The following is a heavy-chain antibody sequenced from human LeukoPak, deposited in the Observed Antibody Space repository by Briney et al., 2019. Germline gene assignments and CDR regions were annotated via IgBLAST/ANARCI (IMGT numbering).Heavy chain of an antibody. CDR1: GGTFSSYA. CDR3: ARSYAVVAATVGGRNWFDP. D-gene: IGHD2-15*01. CDR2: IIPIFGTA. J-gene: IGHJ5*02. Sequence: SVKVSCKASGGTFSSYAISWVRQAPGQGFEWMGRIIPIFGTANYAQKFQGRVTITTDESTSTAYMELSSLRSEDTAVYYCARSYAVVAATVGGRNWFDPWGQGTLVTVSS. V-gene: IGHV1-69*05.